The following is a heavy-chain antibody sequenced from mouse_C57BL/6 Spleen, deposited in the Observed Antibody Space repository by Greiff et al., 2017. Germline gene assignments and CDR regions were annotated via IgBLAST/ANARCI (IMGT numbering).Heavy chain of an antibody. J-gene: IGHJ4*01. Sequence: VRLVESGGGLVKPGGSLKLSCAASGFPFSSYAMTWVRQTPDKRLEWVATLSDGGSYTSYPDNVKGRFHISRDTAKNNLYLQMSHLKSEDTAMYYCARYSNYDYAMDYWGQGTSVTVSS. V-gene: IGHV5-4*03. CDR2: LSDGGSYT. CDR1: GFPFSSYA. CDR3: ARYSNYDYAMDY. D-gene: IGHD2-5*01.